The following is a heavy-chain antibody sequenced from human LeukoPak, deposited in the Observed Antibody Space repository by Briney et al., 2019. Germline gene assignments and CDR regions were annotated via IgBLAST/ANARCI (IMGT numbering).Heavy chain of an antibody. D-gene: IGHD1-26*01. Sequence: ASVKVSCKASGYTFTSYGISWVRQAPGQGLEWMGGIIPIFGTANYAQKFQGRVTITADESTSTAYMELSSLRSEDTAVYYCASAGSGSYSVGVQYYFDYWGQGTLVTVSS. CDR2: IIPIFGTA. V-gene: IGHV1-69*13. CDR3: ASAGSGSYSVGVQYYFDY. J-gene: IGHJ4*02. CDR1: GYTFTSYG.